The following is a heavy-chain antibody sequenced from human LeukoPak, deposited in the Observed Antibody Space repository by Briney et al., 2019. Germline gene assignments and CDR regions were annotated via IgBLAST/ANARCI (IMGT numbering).Heavy chain of an antibody. CDR1: VFTSSSYG. Sequence: PGGSLRHSPAAPVFTSSSYGMHWVRQAPGKGLWWVAVIWYNGSNKYYADAVKSRFTNSRDKSKNTLYLQMHSRRAQDTAVYYCARDRYYDAFDIWGQGTMVTVSS. D-gene: IGHD2/OR15-2a*01. CDR2: IWYNGSNK. J-gene: IGHJ3*02. V-gene: IGHV3-33*01. CDR3: ARDRYYDAFDI.